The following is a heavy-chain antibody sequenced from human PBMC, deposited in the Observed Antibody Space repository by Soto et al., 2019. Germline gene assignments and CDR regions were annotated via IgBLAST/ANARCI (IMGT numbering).Heavy chain of an antibody. V-gene: IGHV1-69*11. J-gene: IGHJ6*02. CDR2: IIPILGTA. CDR3: ASHGITGTWVYYYGMDV. D-gene: IGHD1-7*01. Sequence: QVQLVQSGAEVKKPGSSVKVSCKGSGGTFSSYAISWVRQAPGQGLEWMGGIIPILGTADYAQKFQGRVTITAHESTSTAYMELTSLRSEDPAVYYCASHGITGTWVYYYGMDVWGQGTTVTVSS. CDR1: GGTFSSYA.